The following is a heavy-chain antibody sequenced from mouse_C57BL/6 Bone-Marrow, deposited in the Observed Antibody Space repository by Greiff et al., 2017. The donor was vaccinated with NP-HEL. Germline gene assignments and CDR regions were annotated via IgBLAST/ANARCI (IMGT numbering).Heavy chain of an antibody. D-gene: IGHD3-2*02. CDR3: ARETAQAPAWFAY. V-gene: IGHV1-69*01. CDR2: IDPSDSYT. J-gene: IGHJ3*01. CDR1: GYTFTSYW. Sequence: QVQLKQPGAELVMPGASVKLSCKASGYTFTSYWMHWVKQRPGQGLEWIGEIDPSDSYTNYNQKFKGKSTLTVDKSSSTAYMQLSSLTSEDSAVYYCARETAQAPAWFAYWGQGTLVTVSA.